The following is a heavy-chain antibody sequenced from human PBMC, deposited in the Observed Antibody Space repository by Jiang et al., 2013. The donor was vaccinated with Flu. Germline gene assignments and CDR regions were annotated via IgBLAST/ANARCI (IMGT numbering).Heavy chain of an antibody. Sequence: LLKPSETLSLTCAVYGGSFSGYYWSWVRQPPGKGLEWIGEYIHHSGLTNYNPSLKSRVTFSVDTSKNQFFLKLNSVTAADTAVYYCARLFSPATSPHWYFDLWGRGALVTVSS. CDR3: ARLFSPATSPHWYFDL. J-gene: IGHJ2*01. CDR2: YIHHSGLT. D-gene: IGHD1-14*01. V-gene: IGHV4-34*01. CDR1: GGSFSGYY.